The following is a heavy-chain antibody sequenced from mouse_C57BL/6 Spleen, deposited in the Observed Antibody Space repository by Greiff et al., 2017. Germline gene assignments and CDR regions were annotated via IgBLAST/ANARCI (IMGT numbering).Heavy chain of an antibody. J-gene: IGHJ4*01. CDR2: IRNKANGYTT. D-gene: IGHD1-1*01. CDR3: ARYINEYYGSSCYAMDY. V-gene: IGHV7-3*01. CDR1: GFTFTDYY. Sequence: EVKVVESGGGLVQPGGSLSLSYAASGFTFTDYYMSWVRQPPGKALEWLGFIRNKANGYTTEYSASVKGRFTISRDNSQSILYLQMNALRAEDSATYYSARYINEYYGSSCYAMDYWGQGTSVTVSS.